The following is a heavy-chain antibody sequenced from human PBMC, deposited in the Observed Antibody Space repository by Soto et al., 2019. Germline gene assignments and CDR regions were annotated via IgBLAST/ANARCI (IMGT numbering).Heavy chain of an antibody. V-gene: IGHV4-4*02. J-gene: IGHJ6*02. Sequence: QVQLQESGPGLVKPSGTLSLTCAVSGGSISSSNWWSWVRQPPGKGLEWIGEIYHSGSTNYNPSLKSRVTIAVAKSKTQFSLMLSSVTAADTAVYYCARVSGSYYYGMDVWGQGTTVTVSS. CDR3: ARVSGSYYYGMDV. CDR2: IYHSGST. D-gene: IGHD1-26*01. CDR1: GGSISSSNW.